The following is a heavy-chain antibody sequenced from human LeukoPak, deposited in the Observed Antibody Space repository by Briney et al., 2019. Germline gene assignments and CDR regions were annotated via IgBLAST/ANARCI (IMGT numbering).Heavy chain of an antibody. D-gene: IGHD6-19*01. Sequence: ASVKLSCKASGYTFTSYAMHWVRQAPGQRLEWMGWINAGNGNTKYSQEFQGRVTISRDTSASTAYMELSSLRSEDMAVYYCARVVKYSSGPLTDLLPYYFDSWGQGTLVTVSS. J-gene: IGHJ4*02. CDR2: INAGNGNT. V-gene: IGHV1-3*03. CDR3: ARVVKYSSGPLTDLLPYYFDS. CDR1: GYTFTSYA.